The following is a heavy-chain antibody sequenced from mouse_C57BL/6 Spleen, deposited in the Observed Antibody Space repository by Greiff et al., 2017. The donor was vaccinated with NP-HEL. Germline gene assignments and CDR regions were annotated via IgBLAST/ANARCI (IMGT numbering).Heavy chain of an antibody. Sequence: EVQRVESGGGLVQPKGSLKLSCAASGFSFNTYAMNWVRQAPGKGLEWVARIRSKSNNYATYYADSVKDRFTISRDDSESMLYLQMNNLKTEDTAMYYCVRVDGNVGYWGQGTSVTVSS. CDR2: IRSKSNNYAT. J-gene: IGHJ4*01. CDR3: VRVDGNVGY. V-gene: IGHV10-1*01. CDR1: GFSFNTYA. D-gene: IGHD2-1*01.